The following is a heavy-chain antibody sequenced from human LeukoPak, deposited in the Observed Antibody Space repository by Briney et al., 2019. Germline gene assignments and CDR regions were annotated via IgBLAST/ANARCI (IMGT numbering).Heavy chain of an antibody. Sequence: GGSLRLSCAASGFTDSSNYMSWVRQAPGKGLEWVSVIYSGGSTYYADSVKGRFTISRDNSKNTLYLQMNSLRAEDTAVYYCARPRFDYWGQGTLVTVSS. CDR3: ARPRFDY. CDR2: IYSGGST. J-gene: IGHJ4*02. CDR1: GFTDSSNY. V-gene: IGHV3-66*02.